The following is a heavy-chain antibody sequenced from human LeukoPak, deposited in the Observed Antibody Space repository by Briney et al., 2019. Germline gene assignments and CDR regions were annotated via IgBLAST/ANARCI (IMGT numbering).Heavy chain of an antibody. V-gene: IGHV1-18*04. CDR2: ISAYNGNT. J-gene: IGHJ4*02. D-gene: IGHD3-10*01. CDR1: GYTFTGYY. Sequence: ASVKVSCKASGYTFTGYYMHWVRQAPGQGLEWMGWISAYNGNTNYAQKLQGRVTMTTDTSTSTAYMELRSLRSDDTAVYYCARTRITMFDYWGQGTLVTVSS. CDR3: ARTRITMFDY.